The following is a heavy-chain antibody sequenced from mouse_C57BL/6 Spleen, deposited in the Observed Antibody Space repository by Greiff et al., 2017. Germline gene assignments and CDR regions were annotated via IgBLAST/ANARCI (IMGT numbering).Heavy chain of an antibody. CDR3: ARDGGNPWYFDY. V-gene: IGHV5-17*01. CDR1: GFTFSDYG. D-gene: IGHD1-1*02. CDR2: ISSGSSTI. J-gene: IGHJ2*01. Sequence: LMVESGGGLVKPGGSLKLSCAASGFTFSDYGMHWVRQAPEKGLEWVAYISSGSSTIYYADTVKGRFTISRDNAKNTLFLQMTSLRSEDTAMYYCARDGGNPWYFDYWGQGTTLTVSS.